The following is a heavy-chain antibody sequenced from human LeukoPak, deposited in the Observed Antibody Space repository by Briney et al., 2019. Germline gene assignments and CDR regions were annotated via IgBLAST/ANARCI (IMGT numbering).Heavy chain of an antibody. Sequence: SETLSLTCTVSGGSISSSSYYWGWIRQPPGKGLEWIGYIYYSGSTNYNPSLKSRVTISVDTSKNQFSLKLTSLTAADTAVYYCASMTTYCSATSCSDYWGQGTLVTVSS. V-gene: IGHV4-61*05. CDR1: GGSISSSSYY. D-gene: IGHD2-2*01. CDR2: IYYSGST. J-gene: IGHJ4*02. CDR3: ASMTTYCSATSCSDY.